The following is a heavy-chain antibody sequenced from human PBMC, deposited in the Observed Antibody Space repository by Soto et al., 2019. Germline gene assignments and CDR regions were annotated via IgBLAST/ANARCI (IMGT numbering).Heavy chain of an antibody. CDR1: GFTFSSYG. Sequence: PGGSLRLSCAASGFTFSSYGMHWVRQAPGKGLEWVAVISYDGSNKYYADSVKGRFTISRDNSKNTLYLQMNSLRAEDTAVYYCAKGGGQLGMYYFDYWGQGTLVTVSS. J-gene: IGHJ4*02. CDR2: ISYDGSNK. D-gene: IGHD6-6*01. CDR3: AKGGGQLGMYYFDY. V-gene: IGHV3-30*18.